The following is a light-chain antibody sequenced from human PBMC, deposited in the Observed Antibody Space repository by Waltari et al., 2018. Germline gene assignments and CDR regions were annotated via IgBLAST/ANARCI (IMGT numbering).Light chain of an antibody. CDR1: SSDVGGYNY. J-gene: IGLJ2*01. CDR2: DVS. V-gene: IGLV2-14*03. Sequence: HSALTQPASVSGSPGQSITISCTGTSSDVGGYNYVSWYQQHPGKAPKPMIYDVSNRPSVVSNRFSGSKSGNTASLTISGLQAEDAADYYCSSYISSSTLELFGGGTSLTVL. CDR3: SSYISSSTLEL.